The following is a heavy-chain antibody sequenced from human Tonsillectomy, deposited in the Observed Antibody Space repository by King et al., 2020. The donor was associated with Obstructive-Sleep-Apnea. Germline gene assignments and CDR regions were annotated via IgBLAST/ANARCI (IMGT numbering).Heavy chain of an antibody. CDR3: ARAPRGYCSGGSCHFDL. V-gene: IGHV3-11*01. CDR2: ISTGGTII. CDR1: GFSFSDHY. D-gene: IGHD2-15*01. J-gene: IGHJ4*02. Sequence: VQLVESGGGLVKPDGSLRLTCEASGFSFSDHYMTWIRQAPGKGLEWVAYISTGGTIIYYVDSVRGRFTISRDNAKNSLFLQMNSLRADDTAVYYCARAPRGYCSGGSCHFDLWGQGTLVTVSS.